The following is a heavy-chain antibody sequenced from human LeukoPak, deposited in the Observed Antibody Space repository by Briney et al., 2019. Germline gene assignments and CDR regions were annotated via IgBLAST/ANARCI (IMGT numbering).Heavy chain of an antibody. Sequence: PGGSLRLSCAASGFIFSGHVMHWVRQAPGKGLEWVSLISYDGSNKDYADSVKGRFTISRDNSKNTLYLQMNGLRAEDTAVYYCAREDYYDSSGYYDYWGQGTLVTVSS. D-gene: IGHD3-22*01. CDR1: GFIFSGHV. J-gene: IGHJ4*02. CDR3: AREDYYDSSGYYDY. V-gene: IGHV3-30-3*01. CDR2: ISYDGSNK.